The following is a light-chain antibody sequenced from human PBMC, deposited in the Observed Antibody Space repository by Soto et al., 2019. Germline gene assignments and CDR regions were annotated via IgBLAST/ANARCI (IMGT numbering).Light chain of an antibody. Sequence: QSVLTQPASVSGSPGQSITIPCTGTSSDVGDYNYVSWYQQHPGKAPKLMIFDVSNRPSGVSNRFSGSKSGNTASLTISGLQADDEADYFCSSWTSSSSLVVFGGGTQLTVL. J-gene: IGLJ2*01. CDR3: SSWTSSSSLVV. CDR2: DVS. V-gene: IGLV2-14*01. CDR1: SSDVGDYNY.